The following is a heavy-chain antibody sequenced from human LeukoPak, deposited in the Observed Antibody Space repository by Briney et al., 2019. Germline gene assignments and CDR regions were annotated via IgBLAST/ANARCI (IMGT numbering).Heavy chain of an antibody. D-gene: IGHD4-17*01. CDR2: INHSGST. V-gene: IGHV4-34*01. CDR3: ARGTMTTVTYYFDY. Sequence: GSLRLSCAASGFTFNNYAMSWIRQPPGKGLEWIGEINHSGSTNYNPSLKSRVTISVDTSKNQFSLKLSSVTAADTAVYYCARGTMTTVTYYFDYWGQGTLVTVSS. J-gene: IGHJ4*02. CDR1: GFTFNNYA.